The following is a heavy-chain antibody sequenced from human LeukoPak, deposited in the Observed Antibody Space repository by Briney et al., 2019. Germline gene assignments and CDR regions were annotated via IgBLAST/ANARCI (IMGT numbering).Heavy chain of an antibody. D-gene: IGHD5-18*01. CDR1: GVALSTYG. Sequence: GGSLRLSCVASGVALSTYGMSWVRQAPGEGLEWVSAISGSGGGTYYADSVKGRFTISRDNSKNTLYLQMSSLRAADTAVYYCARDKYSYGRGDWFDPWGQGTLVTVSS. CDR2: ISGSGGGT. J-gene: IGHJ5*02. V-gene: IGHV3-23*01. CDR3: ARDKYSYGRGDWFDP.